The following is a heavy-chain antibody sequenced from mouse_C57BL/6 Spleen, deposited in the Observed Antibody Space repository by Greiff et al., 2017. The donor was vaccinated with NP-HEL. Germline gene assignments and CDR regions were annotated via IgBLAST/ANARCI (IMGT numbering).Heavy chain of an antibody. Sequence: QVQLQHSGAELVRPGTSVKVSCKASGYAFTNYLIEWVKQRPGQGLEWIGVINPGSGGTNYNEKFKGKATLTADKSSSTAYMQLSSLTSEDSAVYFCAREPYYGKYFDYWGQGTTLTVSS. CDR2: INPGSGGT. CDR3: AREPYYGKYFDY. D-gene: IGHD1-1*01. V-gene: IGHV1-54*01. CDR1: GYAFTNYL. J-gene: IGHJ2*01.